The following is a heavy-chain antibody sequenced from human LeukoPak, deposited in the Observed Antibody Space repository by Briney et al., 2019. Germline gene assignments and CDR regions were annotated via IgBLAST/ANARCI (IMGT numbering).Heavy chain of an antibody. J-gene: IGHJ6*02. Sequence: SVKVSCKASGGTFSSYAISWVRQAPGQGLEWMGRIIPIFGIANYAQKFQGRVTITADKSTSTAYMELSSLRPEDTAVYYCARGVAAREDYYYYGMDVWGQGTTVTVSS. D-gene: IGHD6-6*01. CDR2: IIPIFGIA. V-gene: IGHV1-69*04. CDR1: GGTFSSYA. CDR3: ARGVAAREDYYYYGMDV.